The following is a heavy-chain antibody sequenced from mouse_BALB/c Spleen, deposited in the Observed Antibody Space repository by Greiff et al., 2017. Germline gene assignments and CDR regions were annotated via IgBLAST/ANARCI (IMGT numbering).Heavy chain of an antibody. Sequence: DVHLVESGGGLVQPGGSLKLSCAASGFTFSSYGMSWVRQTPDKRLELVATINSNGGSTYYPDSVKGRFTISRDNAKNTLYLQMSSLKSEDTAMYYCARAGVRSYYYAMDYWGQGTSVTVSS. CDR2: INSNGGST. CDR3: ARAGVRSYYYAMDY. D-gene: IGHD1-1*01. V-gene: IGHV5-6-3*01. J-gene: IGHJ4*01. CDR1: GFTFSSYG.